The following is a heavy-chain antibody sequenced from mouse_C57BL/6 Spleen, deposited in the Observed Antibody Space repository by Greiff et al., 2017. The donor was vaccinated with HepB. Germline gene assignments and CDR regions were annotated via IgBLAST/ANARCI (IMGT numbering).Heavy chain of an antibody. D-gene: IGHD2-4*01. J-gene: IGHJ3*01. CDR2: INPNNGGT. CDR3: AKIYYDYGGFAY. Sequence: EVQLQQSGPELVKPGASVKISCKASGYTFTDYYMNWVKQRHGKSLEWIGDINPNNGGTSYNQKFKGKATLTVDKSSSTAYMELRSLTSEDSAVYYCAKIYYDYGGFAYWGQGTLVTVSA. CDR1: GYTFTDYY. V-gene: IGHV1-26*01.